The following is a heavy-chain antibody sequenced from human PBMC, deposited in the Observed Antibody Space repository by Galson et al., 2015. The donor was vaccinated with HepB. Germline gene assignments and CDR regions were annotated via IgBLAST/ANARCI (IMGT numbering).Heavy chain of an antibody. CDR2: IYWDDDK. D-gene: IGHD2-2*01. CDR1: GFSLSTSGVG. CDR3: AHLRLYGIVVVPAQYYFDY. J-gene: IGHJ4*02. Sequence: PALVKPTQTLTLTCTFSGFSLSTSGVGVGWIRQPPGKALEWLALIYWDDDKRYSPSLKSRLTITKDTSKNQVVLTMTNMDPVDTATYYCAHLRLYGIVVVPAQYYFDYWGQGTLVTVSS. V-gene: IGHV2-5*02.